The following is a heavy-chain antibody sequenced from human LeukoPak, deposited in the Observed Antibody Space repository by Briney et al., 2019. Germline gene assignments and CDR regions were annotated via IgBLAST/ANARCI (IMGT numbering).Heavy chain of an antibody. J-gene: IGHJ6*02. Sequence: SETLSLTCTVSGGSISSDNYYWSWIRQPPGKALEGIGYIYYSGSTYYNPSLKTRVTISLDTSKSQFSLRLSSVTAADTAVYFCARTIAVAGTFAMDVWGQGTTVTVSS. CDR3: ARTIAVAGTFAMDV. D-gene: IGHD6-13*01. V-gene: IGHV4-30-4*01. CDR1: GGSISSDNYY. CDR2: IYYSGST.